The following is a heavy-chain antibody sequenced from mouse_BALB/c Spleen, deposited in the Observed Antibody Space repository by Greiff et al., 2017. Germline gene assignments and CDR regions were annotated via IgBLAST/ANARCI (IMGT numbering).Heavy chain of an antibody. CDR1: GYSITSGYY. CDR3: AKEKITYFDY. V-gene: IGHV3-6*02. D-gene: IGHD1-3*01. Sequence: VQLKESGPGLVKPSQSLSLTCSVTGYSITSGYYWNWIRQFPGNKLEWMGYISYDGSNNYNPSLKNRISITRDTSKNQFFLKLNSVTTEDTATYYCAKEKITYFDYWGQGTTLTVSS. J-gene: IGHJ2*01. CDR2: ISYDGSN.